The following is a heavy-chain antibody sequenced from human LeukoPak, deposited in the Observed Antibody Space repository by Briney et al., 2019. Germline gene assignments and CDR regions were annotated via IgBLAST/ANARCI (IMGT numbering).Heavy chain of an antibody. CDR1: GYTFCGYH. J-gene: IGHJ4*02. D-gene: IGHD5-12*01. CDR3: VRARSGYDYAFDY. CDR2: IYPNSGGT. V-gene: IGHV1-2*02. Sequence: ASAKVSCKASGYTFCGYHIPWVRQAPGQGLEWMGWIYPNSGGTHYAQAFQGRVTMTRHTSISTAYMELSRLTSDDTAVYYCVRARSGYDYAFDYWGQGTLVTVSS.